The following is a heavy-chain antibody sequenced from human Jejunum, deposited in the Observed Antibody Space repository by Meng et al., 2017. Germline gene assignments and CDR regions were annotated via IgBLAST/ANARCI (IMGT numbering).Heavy chain of an antibody. D-gene: IGHD1-26*01. CDR3: AKQWGSGNYLDY. Sequence: GSLRLSCVASGFTFSDYGMHWARQAPGKGLEWVALIWYDGSNKYYADSVKGRFTISRDNSKNTLYLEMSSLRDEDTAVYYCAKQWGSGNYLDYWGQGTQVTVSS. CDR1: GFTFSDYG. V-gene: IGHV3-33*06. J-gene: IGHJ4*02. CDR2: IWYDGSNK.